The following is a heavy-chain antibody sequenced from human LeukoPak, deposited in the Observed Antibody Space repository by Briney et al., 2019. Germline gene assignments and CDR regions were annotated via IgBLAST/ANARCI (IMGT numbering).Heavy chain of an antibody. D-gene: IGHD1-14*01. V-gene: IGHV4-34*01. CDR1: GGSFSGYY. CDR2: INHSGST. CDR3: ARRTICNWFDP. Sequence: SETLSLTCAVYGGSFSGYYWRLIRQPPGKGLEWIGEINHSGSTNYNPSLKSRVTISVDTSKNQFSLKLSSVTAADTAVYYCARRTICNWFDPWGQGTLVTVSS. J-gene: IGHJ5*02.